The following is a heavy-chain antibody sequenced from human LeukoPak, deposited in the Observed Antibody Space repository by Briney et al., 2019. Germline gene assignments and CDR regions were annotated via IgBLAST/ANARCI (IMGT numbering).Heavy chain of an antibody. Sequence: SETLSLTCTVSGGSISSSSYYWGWIRQPPGKGLEWIGSIYYSGSTYYNPSLKSRVTISVDTSKNQFSLKLSSVTAADTAVYYCAREWYDYVWGSYRPSDYDYWGQGTLVTVSS. CDR1: GGSISSSSYY. CDR2: IYYSGST. J-gene: IGHJ4*02. V-gene: IGHV4-39*07. CDR3: AREWYDYVWGSYRPSDYDY. D-gene: IGHD3-16*02.